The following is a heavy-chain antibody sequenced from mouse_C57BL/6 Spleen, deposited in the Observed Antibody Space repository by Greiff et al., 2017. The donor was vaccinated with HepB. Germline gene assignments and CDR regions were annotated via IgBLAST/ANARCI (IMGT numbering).Heavy chain of an antibody. CDR2: IHPNSGST. CDR3: ASSTGTGYYAMDY. D-gene: IGHD4-1*01. J-gene: IGHJ4*01. CDR1: GYTFTSYW. Sequence: QVQLQQSGAELVKPGASVKLSCKASGYTFTSYWMHWVKQRPGQGLEWIGMIHPNSGSTNYNEKFKSKATLTVDKSSSTAYMQLSSLTSEDSAVYYCASSTGTGYYAMDYWGQGTSVTVSS. V-gene: IGHV1-64*01.